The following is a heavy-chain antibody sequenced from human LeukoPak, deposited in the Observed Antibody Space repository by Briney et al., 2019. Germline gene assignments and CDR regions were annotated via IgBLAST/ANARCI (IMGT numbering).Heavy chain of an antibody. CDR2: ISSSSSTE. CDR3: AKVMPPGRIRFYSYYMDV. Sequence: GGSLRLSCAASGFTFNSYTMNWVRQAPGKGLEWVSYISSSSSTEHYADSVKGRFTISRDKSKNTLSLQMNGLRVEDTAVYYCAKVMPPGRIRFYSYYMDVWGKGTTVTVS. J-gene: IGHJ6*03. D-gene: IGHD2-15*01. V-gene: IGHV3-48*01. CDR1: GFTFNSYT.